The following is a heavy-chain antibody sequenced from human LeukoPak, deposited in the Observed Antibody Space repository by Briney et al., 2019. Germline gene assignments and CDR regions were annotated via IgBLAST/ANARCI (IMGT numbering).Heavy chain of an antibody. CDR2: IRYDGSNK. CDR1: GFTFSNAW. Sequence: GGSLRLSCAASGFTFSNAWMSWVRQAPGKGLEWVAFIRYDGSNKYYADSVKGRFTISRDNSKNTLYLQMNSLRAEDTAVYYCARDGHRRYYYDSSGREHAFDIWGQGTMVTVSA. J-gene: IGHJ3*02. D-gene: IGHD3-22*01. V-gene: IGHV3-30*02. CDR3: ARDGHRRYYYDSSGREHAFDI.